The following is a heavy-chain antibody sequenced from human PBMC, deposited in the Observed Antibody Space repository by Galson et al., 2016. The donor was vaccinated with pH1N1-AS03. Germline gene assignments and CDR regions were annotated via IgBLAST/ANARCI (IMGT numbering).Heavy chain of an antibody. D-gene: IGHD3/OR15-3a*01. Sequence: SLRLSCAASGFTFSTYAMSWVRQTPGKGLEWVSTTSATGGSTYYADSVKGRFTISRDNSKNTLYLQMNSLRAEDTAVYYCAKDSPPRWGLVRWGQGTRGIVPS. CDR1: GFTFSTYA. CDR2: TSATGGST. CDR3: AKDSPPRWGLVR. J-gene: IGHJ4*02. V-gene: IGHV3-23*01.